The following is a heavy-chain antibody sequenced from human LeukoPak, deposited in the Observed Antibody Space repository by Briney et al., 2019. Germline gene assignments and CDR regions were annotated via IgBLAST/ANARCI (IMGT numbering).Heavy chain of an antibody. CDR3: ARDEERFAGGMDV. J-gene: IGHJ6*02. V-gene: IGHV3-66*01. Sequence: SGGSLRLSCAASGFTVSSNYMSWVRQAPGRGLEWVSVIYSGGSTYYADSVKGRFTISRDNSKNTLYLQMNSLRAEDTAVYYCARDEERFAGGMDVWGQGTTVTVSS. CDR2: IYSGGST. D-gene: IGHD1-26*01. CDR1: GFTVSSNY.